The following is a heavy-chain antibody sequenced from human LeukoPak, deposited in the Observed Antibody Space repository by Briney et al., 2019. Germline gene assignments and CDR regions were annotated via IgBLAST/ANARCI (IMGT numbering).Heavy chain of an antibody. CDR3: ARVGVGYFDSSGYYRPDAFDI. J-gene: IGHJ3*02. CDR2: IHYSGST. V-gene: IGHV4-59*01. D-gene: IGHD3-22*01. CDR1: GGSIGTYY. Sequence: SETLSLTCTVSGGSIGTYYWSWIRQPPGRGLEWIGYIHYSGSTNYNPSLKSRVTISVDTSKNQFSLKLSSVTAADTAVYYCARVGVGYFDSSGYYRPDAFDIWGQGTMVTVSS.